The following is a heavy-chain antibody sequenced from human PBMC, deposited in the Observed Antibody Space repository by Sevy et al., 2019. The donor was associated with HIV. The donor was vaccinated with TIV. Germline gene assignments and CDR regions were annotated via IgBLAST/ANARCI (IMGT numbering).Heavy chain of an antibody. D-gene: IGHD1-7*01. V-gene: IGHV1-2*06. CDR2: VYPHSGGT. Sequence: ASVKVSCKASGYTFTGDYLHWVRQAPGQGLEWMGRVYPHSGGTNYAQKFQGRVTMTRDTSISTGYMELSRLRSDDTAVYYCARDGGGGTTNSGMDVWGQGTTVTVSS. J-gene: IGHJ6*02. CDR1: GYTFTGDY. CDR3: ARDGGGGTTNSGMDV.